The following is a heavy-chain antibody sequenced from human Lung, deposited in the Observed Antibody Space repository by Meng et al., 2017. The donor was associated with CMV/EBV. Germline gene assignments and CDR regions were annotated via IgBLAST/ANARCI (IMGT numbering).Heavy chain of an antibody. D-gene: IGHD6-19*01. J-gene: IGHJ4*02. Sequence: SVKVSXKASGYTFTGYYMHWVRQAPGQGLEWMGWINPNSGGTNYAQKVQGRVTMTRDTSISTAYMELSRLRADDTAVYYCARGLAVAGTSHFDYWGQGTXVNVSS. CDR2: INPNSGGT. CDR1: GYTFTGYY. V-gene: IGHV1-2*02. CDR3: ARGLAVAGTSHFDY.